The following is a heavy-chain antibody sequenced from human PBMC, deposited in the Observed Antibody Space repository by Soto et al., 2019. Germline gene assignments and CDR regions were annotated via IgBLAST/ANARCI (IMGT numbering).Heavy chain of an antibody. D-gene: IGHD5-12*01. Sequence: QVQLQESGPGLVKPSETLSLTCTVSGDSVSSGIYYWSWIRQPPGKGLELIGFIEYTGSTNYSPSLKSRVNISIDISKNQFSLELSSVTAADTAVYYCARVGYDAISGYLSKLFDPWGQGTQVTVSS. J-gene: IGHJ5*02. CDR2: IEYTGST. CDR1: GDSVSSGIYY. V-gene: IGHV4-61*01. CDR3: ARVGYDAISGYLSKLFDP.